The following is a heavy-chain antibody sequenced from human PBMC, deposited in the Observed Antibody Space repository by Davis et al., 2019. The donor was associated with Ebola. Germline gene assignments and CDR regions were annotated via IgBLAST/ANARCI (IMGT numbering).Heavy chain of an antibody. Sequence: GGSLRLSCAASGFTFSDYYMSWIRQAPGKGLEWVSYISSSGSTIYYADSVKGRFTISRDNAKNSLYLQMNSLRAEDTAVYYCTTQWLVLFARDYWGQGTLVTVSS. CDR3: TTQWLVLFARDY. D-gene: IGHD6-19*01. CDR2: ISSSGSTI. CDR1: GFTFSDYY. J-gene: IGHJ4*02. V-gene: IGHV3-11*01.